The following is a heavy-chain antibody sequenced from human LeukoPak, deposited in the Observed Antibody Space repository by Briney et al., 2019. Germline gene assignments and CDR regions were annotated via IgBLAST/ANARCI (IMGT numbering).Heavy chain of an antibody. D-gene: IGHD5-12*01. J-gene: IGHJ6*02. CDR1: GGTFSSYA. CDR2: VIPIFGTA. Sequence: ASVKVSCKASGGTFSSYAISWVRQAPGQGLEWMGGVIPIFGTANYAQKFQGRVTITADESTSTAYMELSSLRSEDTAVYYCARDDIVATIGGEYYYYGMDVWGQGTTVTVSS. V-gene: IGHV1-69*13. CDR3: ARDDIVATIGGEYYYYGMDV.